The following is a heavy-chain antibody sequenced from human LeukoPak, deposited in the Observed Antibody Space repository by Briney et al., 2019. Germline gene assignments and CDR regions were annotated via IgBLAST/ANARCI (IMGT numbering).Heavy chain of an antibody. CDR2: ISYDGSNK. Sequence: PGGSLRLSCAASGFTFSSYGMHWVRQAPGKGLEWVAVISYDGSNKYYADSVKGRFTISRDNSKNTLYLQMNSLRAEDTAVYYCAVGDTAMVTGAFGYWGQGTLVTVSS. CDR1: GFTFSSYG. CDR3: AVGDTAMVTGAFGY. V-gene: IGHV3-30*03. D-gene: IGHD5-18*01. J-gene: IGHJ4*02.